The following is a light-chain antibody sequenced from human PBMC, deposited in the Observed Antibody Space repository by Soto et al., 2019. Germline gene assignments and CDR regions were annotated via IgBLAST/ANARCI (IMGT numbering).Light chain of an antibody. CDR2: KAS. CDR3: QPYNSYSRT. V-gene: IGKV1-5*03. Sequence: DIQMTQSPSTLSASVGDRVTITCRASQSISSWLAWYQQKPGKAPKLLIYKASSLESGGPSRFSGSGSGTEFTLTISSLQPDDFATYYCQPYNSYSRTFGQGTKVEIK. CDR1: QSISSW. J-gene: IGKJ1*01.